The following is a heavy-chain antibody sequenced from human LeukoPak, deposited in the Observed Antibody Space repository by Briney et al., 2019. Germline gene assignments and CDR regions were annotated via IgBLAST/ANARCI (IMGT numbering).Heavy chain of an antibody. Sequence: ASVKVSCKASGCTFTNYSLSWVRQAPGQGLEWMGWINTNTGNPKSAQGFTERFVFSLDASVSTAYLQISSLKAADTAVYYCARGALVVRGIYYYGMDVWGQGTTVTVSS. D-gene: IGHD3-10*01. V-gene: IGHV7-4-1*02. CDR2: INTNTGNP. CDR1: GCTFTNYS. CDR3: ARGALVVRGIYYYGMDV. J-gene: IGHJ6*02.